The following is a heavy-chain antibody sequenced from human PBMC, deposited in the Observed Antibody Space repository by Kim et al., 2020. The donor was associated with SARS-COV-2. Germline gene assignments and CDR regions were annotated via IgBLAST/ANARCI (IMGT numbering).Heavy chain of an antibody. CDR3: AKGSCLTGVCYFDY. Sequence: GGSLRLSCAASGFTFTTYAMSWVRQAPGKGLEWVSTISRSGGNAFSPDSVKGRFTISRDNSKNTLYMQVNSLRAEDTAVYYCAKGSCLTGVCYFDYWGQGTLVTVPS. CDR1: GFTFTTYA. D-gene: IGHD2-8*01. V-gene: IGHV3-23*01. CDR2: ISRSGGNA. J-gene: IGHJ4*02.